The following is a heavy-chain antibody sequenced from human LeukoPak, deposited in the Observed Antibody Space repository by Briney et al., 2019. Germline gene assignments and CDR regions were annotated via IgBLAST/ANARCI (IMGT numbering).Heavy chain of an antibody. CDR3: AILRLIRRTQDAFDI. Sequence: PGGTLRLSCAASGFTFSSHDMNWVRQAPGKGLEWVSGIDWNGRTTGYADSVKGRFTISRDNAKNSLYLQMNSLRAEDTAVYYCAILRLIRRTQDAFDIWGQGTMVTVSS. D-gene: IGHD3-16*01. J-gene: IGHJ3*02. CDR2: IDWNGRTT. CDR1: GFTFSSHD. V-gene: IGHV3-20*04.